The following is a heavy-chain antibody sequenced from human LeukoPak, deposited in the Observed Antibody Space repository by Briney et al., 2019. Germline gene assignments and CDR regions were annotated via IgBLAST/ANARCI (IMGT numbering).Heavy chain of an antibody. J-gene: IGHJ4*02. CDR2: ISSSSSYI. Sequence: PGGSLRLSCAASGFTFSSYSMNWVRQAPGKGLEWVSSISSSSSYIYYADSVKGRFTISRDNAKNSLYLQMNSLRAEDTAVYHCARDVARITIFGVVPDSQFDYWGQGTLVTVSS. D-gene: IGHD3-3*01. CDR3: ARDVARITIFGVVPDSQFDY. V-gene: IGHV3-21*01. CDR1: GFTFSSYS.